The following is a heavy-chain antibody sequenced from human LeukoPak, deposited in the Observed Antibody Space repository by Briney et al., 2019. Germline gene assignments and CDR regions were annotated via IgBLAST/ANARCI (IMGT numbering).Heavy chain of an antibody. V-gene: IGHV4-38-2*02. J-gene: IGHJ5*02. CDR3: ARDVGSTFEFLGWFDP. CDR2: VHHSGRT. D-gene: IGHD1-26*01. Sequence: SETLSLTCAVSGYSISSDYYWGWIPQPPGKGLEWIGSVHHSGRTYYNPSLKSRVTISVDTSNNHFSLKLSSLTAADTAVYYCARDVGSTFEFLGWFDPWGQGTLVTVSS. CDR1: GYSISSDYY.